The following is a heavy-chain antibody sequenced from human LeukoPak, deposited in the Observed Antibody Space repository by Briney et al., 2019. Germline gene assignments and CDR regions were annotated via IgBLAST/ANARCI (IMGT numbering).Heavy chain of an antibody. CDR3: TTAPSGSIVVVPAAINYYGMDV. D-gene: IGHD2-2*01. Sequence: GGSLRLSCAASGFTFSNAWMSWVRQAPGKGLEWVGRIKSKTDGGTTDYAAPVKGRFTISRDDSKNTLYLQMNSLKTEDTAVYYCTTAPSGSIVVVPAAINYYGMDVWGQGTTVTVSS. V-gene: IGHV3-15*01. J-gene: IGHJ6*02. CDR2: IKSKTDGGTT. CDR1: GFTFSNAW.